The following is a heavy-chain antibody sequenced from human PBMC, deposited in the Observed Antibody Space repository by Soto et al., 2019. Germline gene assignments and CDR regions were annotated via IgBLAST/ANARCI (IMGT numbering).Heavy chain of an antibody. J-gene: IGHJ6*02. CDR3: ARVDYDFWSGSSPSNYGMDV. V-gene: IGHV4-39*07. Sequence: SETLSLTCTLSGASITSTTYFWAWIRQPPVKGLEWIGEINHSGSTNYNPSLKSRVTISVDTSKNQFSLKLSSVTAADTAVYYCARVDYDFWSGSSPSNYGMDVWGQGTTVTVSS. CDR2: INHSGST. D-gene: IGHD3-3*01. CDR1: GASITSTTYF.